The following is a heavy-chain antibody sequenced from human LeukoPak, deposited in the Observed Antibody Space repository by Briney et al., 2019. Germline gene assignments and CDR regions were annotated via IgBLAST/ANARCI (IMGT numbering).Heavy chain of an antibody. CDR1: GYTLTSYD. J-gene: IGHJ6*03. D-gene: IGHD4-23*01. CDR2: MNPNSGNT. CDR3: ARGLTTYGGNSYCYYMDV. V-gene: IGHV1-8*01. Sequence: ASVKVSCKASGYTLTSYDINWVRQATGQGLEWMGWMNPNSGNTGYAQKFQGRVTMTRNTSISTAYMELSSLRSEDTAVYYCARGLTTYGGNSYCYYMDVWGKGTTVTVSS.